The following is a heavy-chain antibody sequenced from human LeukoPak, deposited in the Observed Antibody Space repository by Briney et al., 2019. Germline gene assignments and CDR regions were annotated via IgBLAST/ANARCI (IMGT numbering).Heavy chain of an antibody. CDR2: INWNGGST. J-gene: IGHJ4*02. Sequence: GGSLRLSXAASGFTFDDYGMSWVRQAPGKGLEWVSGINWNGGSTGYADSVKGRFTISRDNAKNSLYLQMNSLRAEDTALYYCARVGREGYYFDYWGQGTLVTVSS. CDR3: ARVGREGYYFDY. V-gene: IGHV3-20*04. CDR1: GFTFDDYG. D-gene: IGHD3-10*01.